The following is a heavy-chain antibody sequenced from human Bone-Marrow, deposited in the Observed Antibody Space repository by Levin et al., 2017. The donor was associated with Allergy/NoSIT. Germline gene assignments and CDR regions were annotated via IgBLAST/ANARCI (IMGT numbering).Heavy chain of an antibody. CDR1: GFTLTSHW. CDR2: INIDASTT. Sequence: GESLKISCAASGFTLTSHWMHWVRQAPGKGLMWVSRINIDASTTDYADSVKGRFTISRDNDKNTVYLQMNSLRVEDTAVYYCARVGRPGYSYGYAYFEYWGQGALVAVSS. V-gene: IGHV3-74*01. J-gene: IGHJ4*02. D-gene: IGHD5-18*01. CDR3: ARVGRPGYSYGYAYFEY.